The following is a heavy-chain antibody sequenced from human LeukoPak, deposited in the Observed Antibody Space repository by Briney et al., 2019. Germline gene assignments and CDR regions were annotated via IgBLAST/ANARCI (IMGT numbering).Heavy chain of an antibody. J-gene: IGHJ3*02. V-gene: IGHV3-33*01. Sequence: GGSLRLSCAASGFTFSSYGMHWVRQAPGKGLEWVAVIWYDGSNKYYADSVKGRFTISRDNSKNTLYLQMNSLRAEDTAVYYCARGPWHHHYGDYVWAFDIWGQGTMVTVSS. D-gene: IGHD4-17*01. CDR2: IWYDGSNK. CDR3: ARGPWHHHYGDYVWAFDI. CDR1: GFTFSSYG.